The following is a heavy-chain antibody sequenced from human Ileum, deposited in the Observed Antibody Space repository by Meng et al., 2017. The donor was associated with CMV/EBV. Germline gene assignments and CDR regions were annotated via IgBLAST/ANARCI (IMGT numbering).Heavy chain of an antibody. Sequence: GESLKISCAVSGFSISRYYMSWVRQAPGKGLEWVSVIFYDGNTQYADSVKGRFTIPRDNSKNTLYLQMNSLRAEDTAVYYYVRDKHYDFWSGYGGWGQGTLVTVSS. D-gene: IGHD3-3*01. CDR3: VRDKHYDFWSGYGG. V-gene: IGHV3-66*02. CDR2: IFYDGNT. J-gene: IGHJ4*02. CDR1: GFSISRYY.